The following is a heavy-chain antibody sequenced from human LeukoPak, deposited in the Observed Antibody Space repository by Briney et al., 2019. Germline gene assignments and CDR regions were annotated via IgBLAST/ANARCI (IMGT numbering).Heavy chain of an antibody. CDR3: ATPSPRFDRRRALDAFDI. CDR2: ISPNSGGT. J-gene: IGHJ3*02. Sequence: ASMKVSCKASGYTITGYYMHWVRQAPGQGLEWMGWISPNSGGTNYPQKFQGRVTMTRDTSISTAYMELSRLRSDDTAVYYCATPSPRFDRRRALDAFDIWGQGTMVTVSS. D-gene: IGHD3-3*01. CDR1: GYTITGYY. V-gene: IGHV1-2*02.